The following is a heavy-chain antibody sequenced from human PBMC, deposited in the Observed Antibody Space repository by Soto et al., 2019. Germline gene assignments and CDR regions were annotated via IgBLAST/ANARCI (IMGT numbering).Heavy chain of an antibody. V-gene: IGHV3-23*01. CDR2: ISGRGGST. CDR3: AKIAEAVAGTVYGY. J-gene: IGHJ4*02. D-gene: IGHD6-19*01. Sequence: GGSLRLSCVASGFTLSVYAMGWVRQAPGKGLERVSGISGRGGSTYYADSVKGRFTISRDNSKNTLYLQMNSLRDEDTAVYYCAKIAEAVAGTVYGYWGQGTLVTVSS. CDR1: GFTLSVYA.